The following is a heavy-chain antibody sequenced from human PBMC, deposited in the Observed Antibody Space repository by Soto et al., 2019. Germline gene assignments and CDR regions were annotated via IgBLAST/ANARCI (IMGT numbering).Heavy chain of an antibody. V-gene: IGHV4-39*01. Sequence: PSETLSLTCTVSGVSIHNSHSFWGWIRHPPGKGLEFIGTVYYSGGAHYNSSLKSRVTISVDTANNQVSLRMRSLTAADTAVYYCGRVVEGATRHTDLDSWGQGTLVTVSS. CDR1: GVSIHNSHSF. D-gene: IGHD2-21*01. CDR2: VYYSGGA. CDR3: GRVVEGATRHTDLDS. J-gene: IGHJ5*01.